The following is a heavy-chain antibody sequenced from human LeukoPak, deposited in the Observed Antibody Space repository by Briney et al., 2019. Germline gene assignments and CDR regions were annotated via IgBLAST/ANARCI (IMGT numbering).Heavy chain of an antibody. V-gene: IGHV3-21*01. Sequence: PGGSLRLSCAASGFTFSSYGMHWVRQAPGKGLEWVSSISSSSSYIYYADSVRGRFTISRDNAKNSLYLQMNSLRAEDTAVYYCARGAQQLVFPNWFDPWGQGTLVTVSS. J-gene: IGHJ5*02. D-gene: IGHD6-13*01. CDR3: ARGAQQLVFPNWFDP. CDR2: ISSSSSYI. CDR1: GFTFSSYG.